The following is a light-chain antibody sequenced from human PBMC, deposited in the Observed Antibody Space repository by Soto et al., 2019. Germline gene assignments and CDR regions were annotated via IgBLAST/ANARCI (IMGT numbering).Light chain of an antibody. Sequence: EIVLTQSPGTLSLSPGERVTLSCRASQSVSRSYLAWYQQKPGQAPRLLIYGASSRATGIPDRFSGSGSGTDFTLTISRLEPEDFAVYYCQQYGSSPTGNTFGQGTKLEIK. CDR3: QQYGSSPTGNT. V-gene: IGKV3-20*01. J-gene: IGKJ2*01. CDR1: QSVSRSY. CDR2: GAS.